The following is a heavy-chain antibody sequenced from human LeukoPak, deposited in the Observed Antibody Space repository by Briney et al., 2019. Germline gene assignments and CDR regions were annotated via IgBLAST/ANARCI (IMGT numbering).Heavy chain of an antibody. CDR1: GYTFSDYY. D-gene: IGHD2-21*01. Sequence: ASVKVSCKASGYTFSDYYMHWVRQAPGQGPEWMGWINPNSGGTNYAEKFQGRVTMTRDTSISTAYMELSRLRSDDTAVYYCARNLGAYRGGECHLSELGYWGQGTLVTVSS. CDR3: ARNLGAYRGGECHLSELGY. J-gene: IGHJ4*02. CDR2: INPNSGGT. V-gene: IGHV1-2*02.